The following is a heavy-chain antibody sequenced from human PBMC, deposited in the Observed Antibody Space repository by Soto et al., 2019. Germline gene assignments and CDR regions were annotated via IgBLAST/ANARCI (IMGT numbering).Heavy chain of an antibody. Sequence: SGGSLRLSCAASGFDFSSYAMSWVRQPPGKGLEWIGYIYYSGSTNYNPSLKSRVTISVDTSKNQFSLKLSSVTAADTAVYYCAREGESPRVHAFDIWGQGTMVTVSS. D-gene: IGHD3-16*01. CDR2: IYYSGST. V-gene: IGHV4-59*01. CDR3: AREGESPRVHAFDI. J-gene: IGHJ3*02. CDR1: GFDFSSYA.